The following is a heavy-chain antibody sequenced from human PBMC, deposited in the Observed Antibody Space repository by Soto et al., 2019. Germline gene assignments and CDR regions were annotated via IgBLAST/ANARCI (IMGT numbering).Heavy chain of an antibody. Sequence: PGGSLRLSCVASGFNLSNPWLTCVRLAAGKGLARVGRIKSKTDGGTADYAAPVKGRATISRDDSKNTVYLQMNSLKTEDTAVYYCTTGIYYDILTGYHNVAYWCQVALVTVSS. V-gene: IGHV3-15*01. CDR1: GFNLSNPW. CDR2: IKSKTDGGTA. CDR3: TTGIYYDILTGYHNVAY. J-gene: IGHJ4*02. D-gene: IGHD3-9*01.